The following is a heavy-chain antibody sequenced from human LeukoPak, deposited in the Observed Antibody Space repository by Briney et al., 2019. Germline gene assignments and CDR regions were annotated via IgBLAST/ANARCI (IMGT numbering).Heavy chain of an antibody. Sequence: GGSLRLSCAASGFTFSSYAMSWVRQAPGKGLEWVSAISGSGGSTYYADSVKGRFTISRDNSKNTLYLQMNSLRAEDTAVYYCAKGSGYYGSGSYNIDFWGQGTLVTVSS. J-gene: IGHJ4*02. CDR1: GFTFSSYA. CDR2: ISGSGGST. CDR3: AKGSGYYGSGSYNIDF. V-gene: IGHV3-23*01. D-gene: IGHD3-10*01.